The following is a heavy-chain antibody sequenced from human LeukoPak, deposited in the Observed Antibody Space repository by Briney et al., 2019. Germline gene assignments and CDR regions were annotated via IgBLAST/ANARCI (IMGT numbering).Heavy chain of an antibody. CDR2: IIPILGIA. CDR1: GGTFSSYA. CDR3: ARARYYYDSSGYSDY. D-gene: IGHD3-22*01. J-gene: IGHJ4*02. Sequence: ASVKVSCKASGGTFSSYAISWVRQAPGQGLEWMGRIIPILGIANYAQKFQGRVTITADKSTSTAYMELSSLRSEDTAVYYCARARYYYDSSGYSDYWGQGTLVTVSS. V-gene: IGHV1-69*04.